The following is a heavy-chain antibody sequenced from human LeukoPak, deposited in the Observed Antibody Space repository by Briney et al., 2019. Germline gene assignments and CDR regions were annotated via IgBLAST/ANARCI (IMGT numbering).Heavy chain of an antibody. J-gene: IGHJ4*02. Sequence: PGGSLRLSCAASGFTFSSYGMHWVRQAPGKGLEWVAVISYDGSNKYYADSVKGRFTISRDNSKNTLYLQMNSLRAEDTAVYYCAKETTYYYDSSRGYWGQGTLVTVSS. CDR3: AKETTYYYDSSRGY. V-gene: IGHV3-30*18. D-gene: IGHD3-22*01. CDR1: GFTFSSYG. CDR2: ISYDGSNK.